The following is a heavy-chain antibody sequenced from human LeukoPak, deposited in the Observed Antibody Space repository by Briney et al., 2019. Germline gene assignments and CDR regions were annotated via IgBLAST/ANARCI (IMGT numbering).Heavy chain of an antibody. CDR1: GYIFADYY. Sequence: ASVKVSCKASGYIFADYYMHWVRQAPGQELGWMGRINPNSGGTNYAQKFQGRVTMTRDTSISTAYTELSRLRSDDTAVYYCARVVPRIRNSGYQLLDYWGQGTLVTVSS. J-gene: IGHJ4*02. CDR2: INPNSGGT. V-gene: IGHV1/OR15-1*01. CDR3: ARVVPRIRNSGYQLLDY. D-gene: IGHD2-2*01.